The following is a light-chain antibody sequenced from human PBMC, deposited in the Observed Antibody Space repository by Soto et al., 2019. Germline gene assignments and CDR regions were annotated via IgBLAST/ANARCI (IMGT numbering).Light chain of an antibody. CDR2: GAS. V-gene: IGKV3-15*01. CDR1: QSITSN. J-gene: IGKJ2*01. CDR3: QQYGGSPRYT. Sequence: EIVMTQSPATLSVSPGERATLSCRASQSITSNLVWYQQKAGQAPRLLIYGASTRATGIPARFSGSGSGTEFTLTISSLEPEDFAVYYCQQYGGSPRYTFGQGTKLEIK.